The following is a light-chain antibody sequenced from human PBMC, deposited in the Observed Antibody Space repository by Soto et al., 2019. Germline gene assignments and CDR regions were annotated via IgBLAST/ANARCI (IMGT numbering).Light chain of an antibody. CDR2: DAS. V-gene: IGKV1-33*01. Sequence: DIQMTQSPSTLSASVGDRVTITCRASQSISSWLAWYQQKARKAPKLLIYDASNLETGVPSRFSGSGSGTDFTFTISSLQPEDIATYYCQQRHNLPHTFGPGTKVDIK. J-gene: IGKJ3*01. CDR3: QQRHNLPHT. CDR1: QSISSW.